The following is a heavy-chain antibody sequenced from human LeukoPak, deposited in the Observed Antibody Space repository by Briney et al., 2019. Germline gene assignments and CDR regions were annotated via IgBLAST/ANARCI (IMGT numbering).Heavy chain of an antibody. V-gene: IGHV1-69*06. J-gene: IGHJ6*04. CDR3: ARGGYCSSTSCYAGDYYYYYGMDV. CDR1: GGTFSSYA. CDR2: IIPIFGTA. Sequence: SSVKVSCKASGGTFSSYAISWVRQAPGQGLEWMGGIIPIFGTANYAQKFQGRVTITADKSTSTAYMELSSLRSEDTAVYYCARGGYCSSTSCYAGDYYYYYGMDVWGKGTTVTVSS. D-gene: IGHD2-2*01.